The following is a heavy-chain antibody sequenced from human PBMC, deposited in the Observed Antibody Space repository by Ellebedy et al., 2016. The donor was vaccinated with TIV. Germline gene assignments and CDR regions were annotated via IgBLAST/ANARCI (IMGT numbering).Heavy chain of an antibody. CDR3: ARTDPWQPSDD. V-gene: IGHV4-39*01. CDR1: GGSVSSTRYY. CDR2: VYYSGSP. J-gene: IGHJ4*02. D-gene: IGHD2-21*02. Sequence: MPSETLSLTCSVSGGSVSSTRYYWAWIRQPPGKGLEYIGSVYYSGSPYYNPSFKSRVTLSAHTSKNQFSLNLRTVTAADTAVYYCARTDPWQPSDDWGQGILVSVSS.